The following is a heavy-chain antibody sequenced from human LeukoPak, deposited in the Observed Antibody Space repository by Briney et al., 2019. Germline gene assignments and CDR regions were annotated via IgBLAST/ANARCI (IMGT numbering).Heavy chain of an antibody. J-gene: IGHJ5*02. V-gene: IGHV4-31*03. CDR1: GGSISSGGYY. CDR3: ARGRDGSGALFDP. Sequence: SQTLSLTCTVSGGSISSGGYYWSWIRQHPGKGLEWIGYIYYSGSTYYNPSLKSRVTISVDTSKNQFSLKLSSVTAADTAVYYCARGRDGSGALFDPWGQGTLVTVSP. D-gene: IGHD3-10*01. CDR2: IYYSGST.